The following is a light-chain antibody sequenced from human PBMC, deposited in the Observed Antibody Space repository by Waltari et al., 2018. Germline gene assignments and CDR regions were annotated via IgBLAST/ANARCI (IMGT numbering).Light chain of an antibody. CDR2: AAS. CDR1: QGITNY. Sequence: DIQLTQSPSFLSASVGDRVTITCRASQGITNYLAWYQQKQGKAPELLIYAASSLQSGVPSRFSGSGSGTEFTLTISGLQPEDFATYYCQQLNSYRTFGQGTKVEIK. J-gene: IGKJ1*01. CDR3: QQLNSYRT. V-gene: IGKV1-9*01.